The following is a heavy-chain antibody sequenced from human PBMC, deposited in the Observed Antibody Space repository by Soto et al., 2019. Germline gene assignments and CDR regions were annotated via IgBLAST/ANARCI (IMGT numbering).Heavy chain of an antibody. D-gene: IGHD3-3*01. Sequence: GGSLRLSCAASGFTFGTFAMRWVRQAPGKGLEWASFISGSGDRKSNADPVKGRFTISRDTSENMLYLQMNSPRLENTAIYYCAKLRYYDFWSGENWFDPWGQGTLVTVSS. V-gene: IGHV3-23*01. CDR1: GFTFGTFA. CDR2: ISGSGDRK. J-gene: IGHJ5*02. CDR3: AKLRYYDFWSGENWFDP.